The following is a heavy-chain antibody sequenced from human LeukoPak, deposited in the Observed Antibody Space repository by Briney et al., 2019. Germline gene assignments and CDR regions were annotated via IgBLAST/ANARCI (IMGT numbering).Heavy chain of an antibody. CDR1: GYTFTGYY. J-gene: IGHJ4*02. Sequence: ASVKVSCKASGYTFTGYYMHWVRQAPGQGLEWMGWINPNSGGTNYAQKFQGRVTMTRDTSISTAYMELSRLRSDDTAVYYCARDLSGYCSGGSCSFDYWGQGTLVTVSS. V-gene: IGHV1-2*02. CDR2: INPNSGGT. CDR3: ARDLSGYCSGGSCSFDY. D-gene: IGHD2-15*01.